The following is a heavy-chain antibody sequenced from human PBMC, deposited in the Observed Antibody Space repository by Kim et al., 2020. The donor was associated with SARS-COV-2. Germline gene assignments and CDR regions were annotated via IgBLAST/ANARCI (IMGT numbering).Heavy chain of an antibody. D-gene: IGHD2-2*01. CDR1: GFTFSDYY. J-gene: IGHJ6*02. V-gene: IGHV3-11*01. CDR2: ISSSGSTI. CDR3: ARDIVVVPAATRGLSNYYYYGMDV. Sequence: GGSLRLSCAASGFTFSDYYMSWIRQAPGKGLEWVSYISSSGSTIYYADSVKGRFTISRDNAKNSLYLQMNSLRAEDTAVYYCARDIVVVPAATRGLSNYYYYGMDVWGQGTTVTVSS.